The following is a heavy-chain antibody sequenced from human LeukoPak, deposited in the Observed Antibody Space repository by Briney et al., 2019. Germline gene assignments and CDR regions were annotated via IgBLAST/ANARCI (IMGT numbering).Heavy chain of an antibody. J-gene: IGHJ4*02. V-gene: IGHV4-34*01. CDR1: GGSFSGYY. Sequence: SETLSLTCAVYGGSFSGYYWSWIRQPPGKGLEWIGEINHSGSTNYNPSLKSRVTISVDTSKNQFSLKLSSVTAADTAVYYCARRTWGYYDSSGYQRWGQGTLVTVSS. CDR3: ARRTWGYYDSSGYQR. CDR2: INHSGST. D-gene: IGHD3-22*01.